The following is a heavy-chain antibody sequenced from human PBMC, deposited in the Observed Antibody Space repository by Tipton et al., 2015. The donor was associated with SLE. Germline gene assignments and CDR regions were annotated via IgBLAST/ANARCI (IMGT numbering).Heavy chain of an antibody. V-gene: IGHV4-4*02. CDR2: IYHDGST. CDR1: GDSISSYHW. Sequence: TLSLTCAVSGDSISSYHWWSWVRQAPGKGLEWIGEIYHDGSTNYNPSLKGRVTFSLDKSKSQFSPKLTSVTAADTALYYCAGDSPFASGSYYYWGPGTLVTVSS. CDR3: AGDSPFASGSYYY. D-gene: IGHD1-26*01. J-gene: IGHJ4*02.